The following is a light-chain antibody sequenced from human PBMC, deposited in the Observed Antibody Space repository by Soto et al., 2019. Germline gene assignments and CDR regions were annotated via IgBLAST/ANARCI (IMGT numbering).Light chain of an antibody. CDR1: TTVVGSYNL. CDR2: EGS. CDR3: CSYAGSSTWV. J-gene: IGLJ3*02. V-gene: IGLV2-23*01. Sequence: QSVLTQPASSPGPLEQSMTISYTGTTTVVGSYNLFSGYQQNQAKAPKLMIYEGSKGPSGVSNRFSGSKSGNTASLTISGLQAEDEADYYCCSYAGSSTWVFGGGTKLTVL.